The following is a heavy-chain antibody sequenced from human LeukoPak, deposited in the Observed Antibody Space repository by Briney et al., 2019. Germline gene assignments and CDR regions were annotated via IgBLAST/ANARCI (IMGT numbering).Heavy chain of an antibody. CDR2: IYYSGST. CDR1: GGSISSYY. J-gene: IGHJ3*02. Sequence: SETLSLTCTVSGGSISSYYWSWIRQPPGKGLEWIGYIYYSGSTDYNPSLKSRVTISLDTSKNQFSLKLSSVTAADTAVYYCARDTYYYDSSGYHFGANAFDIWGQGTMVTVSS. CDR3: ARDTYYYDSSGYHFGANAFDI. V-gene: IGHV4-59*01. D-gene: IGHD3-22*01.